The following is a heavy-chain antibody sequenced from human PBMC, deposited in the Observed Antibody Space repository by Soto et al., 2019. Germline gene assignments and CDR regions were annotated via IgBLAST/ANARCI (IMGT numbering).Heavy chain of an antibody. V-gene: IGHV3-48*02. CDR1: GFTFSSYS. D-gene: IGHD3-3*01. J-gene: IGHJ6*02. Sequence: PGGSLRLSCAASGFTFSSYSMNWVRQAPGKGLEWVSYISSSSSTIYYADSVKGRFTISRDNAKNSLYLQMNSLRDEDTVVYYCARDRTIFGVVIRSMDVWGQGTTVTVSS. CDR3: ARDRTIFGVVIRSMDV. CDR2: ISSSSSTI.